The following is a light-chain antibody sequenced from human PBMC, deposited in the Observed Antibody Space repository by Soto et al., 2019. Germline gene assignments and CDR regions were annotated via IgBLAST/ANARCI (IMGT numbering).Light chain of an antibody. CDR2: GNN. Sequence: QSVLTQPPSVSGTPGQRVSISCTGTSSNLGAGYDVHWYQQLPGTAPRLLIFGNNNRPSGVPDRFSGSKSGTSASLAITGLQAEDEAIYHWQSCDGSLATSVFGAGTQLTVL. CDR3: QSCDGSLATSV. V-gene: IGLV1-40*01. CDR1: SSNLGAGYD. J-gene: IGLJ2*01.